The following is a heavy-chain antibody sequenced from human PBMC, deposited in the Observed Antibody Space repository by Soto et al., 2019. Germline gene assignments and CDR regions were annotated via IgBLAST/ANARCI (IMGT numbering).Heavy chain of an antibody. J-gene: IGHJ3*01. V-gene: IGHV3-21*01. CDR2: ISSGHRYI. D-gene: IGHD2-15*01. CDR3: VRDRCSGGTCDQTYACDL. CDR1: GSNFTYYS. Sequence: GGTLRLSWVPYGSNFTYYSRSWARQAPGKGLEWVSSISSGHRYIYHADSVQGRLIISRDDATNSLYLKMTSLRAEDTAVYFCVRDRCSGGTCDQTYACDLWGQGTMVTVSS.